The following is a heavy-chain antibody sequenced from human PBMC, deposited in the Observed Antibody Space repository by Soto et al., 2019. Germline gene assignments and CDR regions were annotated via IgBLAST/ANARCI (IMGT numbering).Heavy chain of an antibody. CDR2: SVSSGNT. Sequence: QVQLQESGPGLVNPSSTLSLTCTVTGGSISSYYWSWIRQTLGKELESIGYSVSSGNTYHNPSLNSRITLSVDTSKIHFSLKLSSVTAADTAVYYCARRGRGYDNYYMDVWGKGATVSVSS. CDR3: ARRGRGYDNYYMDV. J-gene: IGHJ6*03. D-gene: IGHD3-10*01. CDR1: GGSISSYY. V-gene: IGHV4-59*08.